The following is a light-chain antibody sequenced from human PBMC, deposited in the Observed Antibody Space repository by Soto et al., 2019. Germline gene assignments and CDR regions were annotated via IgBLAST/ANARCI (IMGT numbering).Light chain of an antibody. V-gene: IGLV2-8*01. CDR2: EVS. CDR3: QSYDSSRSVV. CDR1: SSDVGGYNY. Sequence: QSALTQPPSASGSPGQSVTISCTGTSSDVGGYNYVSWYQQHPGKAPKLMIYEVSKRPSGVPDRFSGSKSGNTASLTVSGLQAEDEADYYCQSYDSSRSVVFGGGTKLTVL. J-gene: IGLJ2*01.